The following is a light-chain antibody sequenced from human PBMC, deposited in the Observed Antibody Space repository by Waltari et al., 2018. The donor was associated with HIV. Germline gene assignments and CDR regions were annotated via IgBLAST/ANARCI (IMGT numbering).Light chain of an antibody. V-gene: IGLV2-14*03. CDR3: SSYTRRGTVV. CDR2: EVT. Sequence: QSALPHPAPGSGPPGHSLALPSTGSSPDIGSYDFFSWYQQYPGQAPKALIYEVTSRPSGTSSRFSGSKSATTAFLAISKLQTDDEADYFCSSYTRRGTVVFGGGTRLTVL. CDR1: SPDIGSYDF. J-gene: IGLJ2*01.